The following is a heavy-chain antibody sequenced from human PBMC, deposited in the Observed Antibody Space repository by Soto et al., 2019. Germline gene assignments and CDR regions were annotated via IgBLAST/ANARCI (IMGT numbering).Heavy chain of an antibody. J-gene: IGHJ4*02. V-gene: IGHV4-34*01. CDR1: GGSFSGYY. D-gene: IGHD3-16*02. Sequence: SETLSLTCAVYGGSFSGYYWSWIRQPPGKGLEWIGEINHSGSTNYNPSLKSRVTISVDTSKNQFSLKLSSVTAADTAVYYCASSWRLGGSYPSDYWGQGTLVTVSS. CDR3: ASSWRLGGSYPSDY. CDR2: INHSGST.